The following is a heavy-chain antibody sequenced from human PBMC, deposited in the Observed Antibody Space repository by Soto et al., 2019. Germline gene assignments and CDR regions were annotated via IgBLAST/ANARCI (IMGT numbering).Heavy chain of an antibody. Sequence: EVKLVESGGDLVQPGGSLRLSCAASGFTFRTYSMNWVRQAPGKGLEWVSYISSRSYTIYYVDSVKGRFTISRDNAKNSLYLKMNSLRDEDTAVYYCARGGSSSDNGMDVWGQGTTVTVSS. J-gene: IGHJ6*02. CDR1: GFTFRTYS. D-gene: IGHD6-6*01. CDR3: ARGGSSSDNGMDV. CDR2: ISSRSYTI. V-gene: IGHV3-48*02.